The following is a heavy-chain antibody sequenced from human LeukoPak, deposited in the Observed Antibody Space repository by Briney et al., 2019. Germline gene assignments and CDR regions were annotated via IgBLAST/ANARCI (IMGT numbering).Heavy chain of an antibody. D-gene: IGHD1-26*01. V-gene: IGHV1-2*04. Sequence: ASVKVSCKAPGYTFTGYYMHWVRQAPGQGLEWMGWINPNSGGTNYAQKFQGWVTMTRDTSISTAYMELSSLRSEDAAVYYCARDSGSGSNDYWGQGTLVTVSS. CDR3: ARDSGSGSNDY. CDR1: GYTFTGYY. J-gene: IGHJ4*02. CDR2: INPNSGGT.